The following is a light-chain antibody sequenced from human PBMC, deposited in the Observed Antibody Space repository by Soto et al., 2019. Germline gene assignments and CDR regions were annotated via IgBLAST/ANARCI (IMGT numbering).Light chain of an antibody. CDR2: GAS. CDR1: QSVSSN. CDR3: QHYGSSPPWT. V-gene: IGKV3-20*01. J-gene: IGKJ1*01. Sequence: EIVMTQSPATLPVSPGERATLSCRASQSVSSNLAWYQQKPGQAPRLLIYGASTRATGIPDRFSGSGSGTDFTLTISRLEPEDFAVYYCQHYGSSPPWTFGQGTKVDI.